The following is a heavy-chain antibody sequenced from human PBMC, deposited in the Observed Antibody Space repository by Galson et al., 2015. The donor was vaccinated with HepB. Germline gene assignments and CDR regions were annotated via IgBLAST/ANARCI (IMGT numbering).Heavy chain of an antibody. CDR2: IYSGGST. D-gene: IGHD5-24*01. CDR1: GFTVSSNY. CDR3: ARDRGRDGYPGYYFDY. J-gene: IGHJ4*02. Sequence: SLRLSCAASGFTVSSNYMSWVRQAPGKGLEWVSVIYSGGSTYYADSVKGRFTISRDNSKNTLYLQMNSLRAEDTAVYYCARDRGRDGYPGYYFDYWGQGTLVTVSS. V-gene: IGHV3-53*01.